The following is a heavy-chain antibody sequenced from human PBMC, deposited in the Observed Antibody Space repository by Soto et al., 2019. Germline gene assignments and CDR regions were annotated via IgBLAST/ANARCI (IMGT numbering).Heavy chain of an antibody. CDR3: ARYCSSTSCYSGDYYYGMDV. D-gene: IGHD2-2*01. V-gene: IGHV1-69*13. J-gene: IGHJ6*02. CDR2: IIPIFGTA. CDR1: GGTFSGYA. Sequence: SVKVSCKASGGTFSGYAISWVRQAPGQGLEWMGGIIPIFGTANYAQKFQGRVTITADESTSTAYMELSSLRSEDTAVYYCARYCSSTSCYSGDYYYGMDVWGQGTTVTVSS.